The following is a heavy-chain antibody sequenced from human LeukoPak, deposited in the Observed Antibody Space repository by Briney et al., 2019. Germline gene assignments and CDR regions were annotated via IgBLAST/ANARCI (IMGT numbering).Heavy chain of an antibody. V-gene: IGHV4-30-4*01. J-gene: IGHJ5*02. CDR1: GGSISSGDYY. CDR3: ARTYYYDSRIDP. D-gene: IGHD3-22*01. CDR2: MYYSGST. Sequence: SETLSLTCTVSGGSISSGDYYWSWIRQPPGKGLEWIAYMYYSGSTYYNPSLKSRVTMSADTSKNQLSLKLSSVTAANTAVYYCARTYYYDSRIDPWGQGILVTVSS.